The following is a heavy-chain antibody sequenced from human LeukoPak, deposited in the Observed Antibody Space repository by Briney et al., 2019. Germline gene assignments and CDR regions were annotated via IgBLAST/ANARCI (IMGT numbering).Heavy chain of an antibody. CDR1: GYTFTSYG. Sequence: GASVKVSCKASGYTFTSYGISWVRQAPGQGLEWMGWIGAYNGNTNYAQKLQGRVTMTTDTSTSTAYMELRSLRSDDTAVYYCARSIKPNYYDSSGYSGLDYWGQGTLVAVSS. D-gene: IGHD3-22*01. CDR2: IGAYNGNT. J-gene: IGHJ4*02. V-gene: IGHV1-18*01. CDR3: ARSIKPNYYDSSGYSGLDY.